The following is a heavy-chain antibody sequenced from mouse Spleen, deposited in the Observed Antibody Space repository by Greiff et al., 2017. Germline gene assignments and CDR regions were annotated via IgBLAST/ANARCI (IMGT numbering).Heavy chain of an antibody. CDR1: GFSLTSYG. D-gene: IGHD4-1*01. J-gene: IGHJ1*01. CDR2: IWSGGST. CDR3: ARPLWDGGYFDV. Sequence: VKVVESGPGLVQPSQSLSITCTVSGFSLTSYGVHWVRQSPGKGLEWLGVIWSGGSTDYNAAFISRLSISKDNSKSQVFFKMNSLQADDTAIYYCARPLWDGGYFDVWGAGTTVTVSS. V-gene: IGHV2-2*01.